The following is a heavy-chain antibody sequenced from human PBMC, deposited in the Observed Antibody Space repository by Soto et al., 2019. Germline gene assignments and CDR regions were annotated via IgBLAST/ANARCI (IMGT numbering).Heavy chain of an antibody. V-gene: IGHV3-21*01. CDR3: AKDSGCVNNACAYDP. J-gene: IGHJ5*02. D-gene: IGHD1-20*01. CDR1: GFSFSDYT. CDR2: ISKGSDYI. Sequence: GGSLRLSCAASGFSFSDYTMNWVRQAPGKGLEWVSSISKGSDYIFYADKVKGRFTISRDNARNSLHLQMTRLRVEDTAVYYCAKDSGCVNNACAYDPWGQGTLVTVSS.